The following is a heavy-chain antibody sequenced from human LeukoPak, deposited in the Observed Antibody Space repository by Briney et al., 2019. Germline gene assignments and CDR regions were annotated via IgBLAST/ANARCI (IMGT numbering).Heavy chain of an antibody. Sequence: APVKVSCKASGYTFTSYGISWVRQAPGQGLEWMGWISPYNGNTNYAQKLQGRVTMTTDTSTTTAYMELRSLRSDDTAVYYCAREMATIVNQFDYWGQGTLVTVSS. V-gene: IGHV1-18*01. CDR1: GYTFTSYG. D-gene: IGHD5-24*01. CDR3: AREMATIVNQFDY. CDR2: ISPYNGNT. J-gene: IGHJ4*02.